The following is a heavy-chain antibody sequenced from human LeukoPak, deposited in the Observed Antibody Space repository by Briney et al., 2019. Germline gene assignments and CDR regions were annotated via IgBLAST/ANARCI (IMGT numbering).Heavy chain of an antibody. CDR2: INPNSGGT. V-gene: IGHV1-2*06. J-gene: IGHJ4*02. CDR1: GYTFTGYY. CDR3: ARVRIAAAGTSNY. D-gene: IGHD6-13*01. Sequence: ASVKVSCKASGYTFTGYYMHWVRQAPGQGLEWMGRINPNSGGTNYAQKFQGRVTMTRDTSISTAYMKLSRLRSDDTAVHYCARVRIAAAGTSNYWGQGTLVTVSS.